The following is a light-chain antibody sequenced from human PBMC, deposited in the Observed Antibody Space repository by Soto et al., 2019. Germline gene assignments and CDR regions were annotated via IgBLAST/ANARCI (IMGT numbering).Light chain of an antibody. J-gene: IGKJ3*01. CDR1: QSVSSSY. Sequence: EIVLTQSPGTLSLSPGERATLSCRASQSVSSSYLAWYQQKHGQAPRLLIYGAYARDTGMPDRFSGSGSGTDFPPNNRRLEPEDCAVYYCQQYGSSPLFTFGPGTKVDIK. CDR2: GAY. V-gene: IGKV3-20*01. CDR3: QQYGSSPLFT.